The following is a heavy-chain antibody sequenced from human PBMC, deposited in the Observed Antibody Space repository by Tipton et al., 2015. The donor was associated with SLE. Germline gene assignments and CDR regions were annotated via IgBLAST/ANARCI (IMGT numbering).Heavy chain of an antibody. Sequence: SLRLSCAASGFTFSSYAMSWVRQAPGKGLEWVSAISGSGGSTYYADSVKGRFTISRDNSKNTLYLQMNSLRAEDTAVYYCAKDSLLTGAPDYWGQGTLVTVSS. D-gene: IGHD3-9*01. V-gene: IGHV3-23*01. J-gene: IGHJ4*02. CDR1: GFTFSSYA. CDR3: AKDSLLTGAPDY. CDR2: ISGSGGST.